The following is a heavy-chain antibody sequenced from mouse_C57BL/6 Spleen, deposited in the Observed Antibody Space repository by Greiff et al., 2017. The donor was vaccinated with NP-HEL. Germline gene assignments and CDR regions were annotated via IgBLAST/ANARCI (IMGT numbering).Heavy chain of an antibody. CDR3: ARYLFDY. J-gene: IGHJ2*01. V-gene: IGHV3-6*01. Sequence: EVQLQESGPGLVKPSQSLSLTCSVTGYSITSGYYWNWIRQFPGNKLEWMGYISYDGSNNYNPSLKNRISITRDTSKNQFFLKLNSVTTEDTATYYCARYLFDYWGQGTTLTVSS. CDR2: ISYDGSN. CDR1: GYSITSGYY. D-gene: IGHD5-1*01.